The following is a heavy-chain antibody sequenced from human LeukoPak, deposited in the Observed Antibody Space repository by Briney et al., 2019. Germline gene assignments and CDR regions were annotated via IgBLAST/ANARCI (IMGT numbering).Heavy chain of an antibody. CDR1: GGTFSSYA. J-gene: IGHJ4*02. CDR2: IIPILGIA. V-gene: IGHV1-69*04. D-gene: IGHD3-22*01. Sequence: SVKVSCKASGGTFSSYAISWVRQAPGQGLEWMGRIIPILGIANYAQKFQGRVTITADKSTSTAYMELSSLRSEDTAVYYCATLGMGDSSGYLDYWGQGTLVTVSS. CDR3: ATLGMGDSSGYLDY.